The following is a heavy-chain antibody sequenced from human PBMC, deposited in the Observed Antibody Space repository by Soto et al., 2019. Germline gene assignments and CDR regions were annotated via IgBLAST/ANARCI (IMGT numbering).Heavy chain of an antibody. Sequence: ASVKVSCKASGYTFTSYYMHWVRQAPGQGLEWMGIINPSGGSTSYAQKFQGRVTMTRDTSTSTVYMELSSLRSEDTAVYYCARDLAELDIVVVAAATPFDYWGQGTLVTVSS. V-gene: IGHV1-46*01. CDR2: INPSGGST. J-gene: IGHJ4*02. D-gene: IGHD2-15*01. CDR3: ARDLAELDIVVVAAATPFDY. CDR1: GYTFTSYY.